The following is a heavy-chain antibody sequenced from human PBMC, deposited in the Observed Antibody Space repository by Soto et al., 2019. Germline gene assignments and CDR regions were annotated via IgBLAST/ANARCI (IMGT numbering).Heavy chain of an antibody. CDR3: ARIRVMAGAFDI. CDR2: IYYSGST. J-gene: IGHJ3*02. CDR1: GGSISSGGYY. Sequence: SETLSLTCTVSGGSISSGGYYWSWIRQHPGKGLEWIGYIYYSGSTYYNPSLKSRVTISVDTSKNQFSLKLSSVTAADTAVYYCARIRVMAGAFDIWGQGTMVTV. V-gene: IGHV4-31*03. D-gene: IGHD2-21*01.